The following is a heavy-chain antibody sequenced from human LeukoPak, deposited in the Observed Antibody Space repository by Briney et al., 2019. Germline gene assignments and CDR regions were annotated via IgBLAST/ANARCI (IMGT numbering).Heavy chain of an antibody. CDR2: ISSSGNSI. CDR1: GFTFSSYA. J-gene: IGHJ4*02. Sequence: GGSLRLSCAASGFTFSSYAMSWVRQAPGKGLEWVSFISSSGNSIHHADSVKGRFTISRDNAKNSLYFQMNSLRAEDTAVYYCARNPVAGMIGFDYWGQGTLVTVSS. D-gene: IGHD6-19*01. V-gene: IGHV3-48*03. CDR3: ARNPVAGMIGFDY.